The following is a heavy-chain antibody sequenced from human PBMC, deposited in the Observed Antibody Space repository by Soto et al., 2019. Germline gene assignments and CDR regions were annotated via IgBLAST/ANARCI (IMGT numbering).Heavy chain of an antibody. V-gene: IGHV4-59*02. CDR1: GGSVTPYY. CDR2: VSYSGKT. Sequence: QVQLQESGPGLVKTSDTLSLTCTVSGGSVTPYYWSWIRQSPGEGLEWIGYVSYSGKTAYNPSLKSRVSMSIDTSKNEFSLKLTSLTAADAATYYCARQQYSVVTAFDVWGQGTTVAVSS. CDR3: ARQQYSVVTAFDV. J-gene: IGHJ3*01. D-gene: IGHD2-15*01.